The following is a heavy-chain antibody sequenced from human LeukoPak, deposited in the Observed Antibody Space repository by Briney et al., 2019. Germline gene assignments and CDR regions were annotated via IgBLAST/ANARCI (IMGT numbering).Heavy chain of an antibody. Sequence: SETLSLTCTVSGASMTGHYWSWIRQFPGKGLEWIGYIYYSGTITYNPSLKSRVTISIDTSENQFTLKLISVTAADTAVYYCARETSDGGWYHDYWGQGILVTVSS. CDR3: ARETSDGGWYHDY. D-gene: IGHD6-19*01. V-gene: IGHV4-59*11. CDR1: GASMTGHY. J-gene: IGHJ4*02. CDR2: IYYSGTI.